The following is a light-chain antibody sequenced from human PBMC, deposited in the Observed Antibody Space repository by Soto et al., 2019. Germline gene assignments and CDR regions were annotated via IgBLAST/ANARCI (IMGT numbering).Light chain of an antibody. CDR1: TSNIGAPYD. J-gene: IGLJ1*01. CDR3: QSYDISLHNYV. Sequence: QSVLTQPPSVSGAPGQRVSISRTGSTSNIGAPYDVHWYQHLPGTAPKLLIYGDNNRPSGVPDRFSGSKSGTSASLAITRLQAEDEADYYCQSYDISLHNYVFGTGTKATVL. CDR2: GDN. V-gene: IGLV1-40*01.